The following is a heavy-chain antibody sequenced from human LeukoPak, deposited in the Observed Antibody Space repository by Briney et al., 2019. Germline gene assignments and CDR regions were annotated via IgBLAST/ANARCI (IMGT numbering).Heavy chain of an antibody. V-gene: IGHV3-7*01. CDR3: ARSGVAGTFDY. J-gene: IGHJ4*02. D-gene: IGHD6-19*01. CDR2: MKQDGSEK. Sequence: PGGSLRLSCAASGFSLSRYWMSWVRQAPGKGLEWVANMKQDGSEKKYVDSVKGRFTISRDNTKNSLYLQMNSLRVEDTAVYYCARSGVAGTFDYWGQGTLVTVSS. CDR1: GFSLSRYW.